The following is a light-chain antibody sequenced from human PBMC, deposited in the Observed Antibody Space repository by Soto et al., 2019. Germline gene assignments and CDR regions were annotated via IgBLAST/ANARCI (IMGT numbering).Light chain of an antibody. CDR1: QTISSW. CDR2: KAS. CDR3: QQYDNDSWT. Sequence: DIQMTQSPSTLSASVGDRVIITCQASQTISSWLAWYQQKPGKAPNLLIYKASALKSGVPSRFSGSGSGTEFTLPISILQPDDFATYYCQQYDNDSWTFGQGTKVEIK. J-gene: IGKJ1*01. V-gene: IGKV1-5*03.